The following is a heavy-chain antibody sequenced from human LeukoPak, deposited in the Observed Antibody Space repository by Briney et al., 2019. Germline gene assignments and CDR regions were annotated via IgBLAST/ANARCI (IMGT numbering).Heavy chain of an antibody. CDR1: GFTLSRYW. J-gene: IGHJ4*02. Sequence: GGSLRLFCAASGFTLSRYWMHWVRQAPGKGLEWVSSISSSSSYIYYADSVKGRFTISRDNAKNSLYLQMNSLRAEDTAVYYCARGAGMIVTYWGQGTLVTVSS. CDR2: ISSSSSYI. D-gene: IGHD3-22*01. CDR3: ARGAGMIVTY. V-gene: IGHV3-21*01.